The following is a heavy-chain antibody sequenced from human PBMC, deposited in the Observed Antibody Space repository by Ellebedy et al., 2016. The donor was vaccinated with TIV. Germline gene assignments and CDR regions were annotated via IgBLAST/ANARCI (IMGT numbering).Heavy chain of an antibody. Sequence: SVKVSXKASGGTFSSYAISWVRQAPGQGLEWMGGIIPIFGTANYAQKFQGRVTITADESTSTAYMELSSLRSEDTAVYYCARISNYYSIVGYWGQGTLVTVSS. J-gene: IGHJ4*02. CDR3: ARISNYYSIVGY. CDR1: GGTFSSYA. D-gene: IGHD4-11*01. CDR2: IIPIFGTA. V-gene: IGHV1-69*13.